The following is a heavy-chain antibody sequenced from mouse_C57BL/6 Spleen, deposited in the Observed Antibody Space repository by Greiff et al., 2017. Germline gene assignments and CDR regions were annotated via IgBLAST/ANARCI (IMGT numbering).Heavy chain of an antibody. V-gene: IGHV1-15*01. J-gene: IGHJ4*01. CDR3: TRISAMDD. D-gene: IGHD1-3*01. CDR2: IDPETGGT. CDR1: GYTFTDYE. Sequence: QVHVKQSGAELVRPGASVTLSCKASGYTFTDYEMHWVKQTPVHGLEWIGAIDPETGGTAYNQKFKGKAILTADKSSSTAYMELRSLTSEDSAVYYCTRISAMDDWGQGTSVTVSS.